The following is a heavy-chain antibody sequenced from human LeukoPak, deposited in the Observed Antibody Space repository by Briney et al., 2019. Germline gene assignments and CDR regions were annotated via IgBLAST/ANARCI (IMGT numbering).Heavy chain of an antibody. CDR3: ARDPFDYGDYDLDSFAFDI. D-gene: IGHD4-17*01. V-gene: IGHV5-51*06. CDR2: IYPADSDT. Sequence: GESLKISCQGSGYSFTTYWIGWVRQMPGKGLEWMGIIYPADSDTRYSPSFQGQITISADKSISTAYLQWSSLKASDTAMYYCARDPFDYGDYDLDSFAFDIWGQGTMVTVSS. J-gene: IGHJ3*02. CDR1: GYSFTTYW.